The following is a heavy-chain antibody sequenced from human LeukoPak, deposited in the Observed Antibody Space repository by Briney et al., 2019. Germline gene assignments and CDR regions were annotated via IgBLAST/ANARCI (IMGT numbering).Heavy chain of an antibody. Sequence: PSETLSLTCTVSGGSISSGSYYWSWIRQPPGKGLEWIEYIYYSGSTNYNPSLKSRVTISVDTSKNQFSLKLSSVTAADTAVYYCARDNYDSNNYPALDYWGLGTLVTVSS. V-gene: IGHV4-61*01. CDR1: GGSISSGSYY. D-gene: IGHD3-22*01. CDR2: IYYSGST. J-gene: IGHJ4*02. CDR3: ARDNYDSNNYPALDY.